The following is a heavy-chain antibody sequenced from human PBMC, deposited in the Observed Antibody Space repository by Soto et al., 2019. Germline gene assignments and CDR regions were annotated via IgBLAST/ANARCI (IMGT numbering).Heavy chain of an antibody. CDR2: ISGSGGST. V-gene: IGHV3-23*01. CDR1: GFTFSSYA. Sequence: EVQLLESGGGLVQPGGSLRLSCAASGFTFSSYAMSWVRQAPGKGLEWVSAISGSGGSTYYADSVKGRFTISRDNSKNTLYLQMNSLRAEDTAVYYCAKGPHYDFWSGGNWFDPWGQGTLVTVSS. D-gene: IGHD3-3*01. CDR3: AKGPHYDFWSGGNWFDP. J-gene: IGHJ5*02.